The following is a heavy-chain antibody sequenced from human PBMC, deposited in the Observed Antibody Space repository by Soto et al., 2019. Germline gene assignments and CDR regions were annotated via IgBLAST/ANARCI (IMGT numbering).Heavy chain of an antibody. Sequence: SETLSLTCTVSGGSISSGGYYWSWIRQHPGKGLEWIGYIYYSGCTYYNPSLKSRVTISVDTSKNQFSLKLSSVTAADTAVYYCARVSSSVYNWFDPWGQGTLVTVSS. V-gene: IGHV4-31*03. J-gene: IGHJ5*02. CDR1: GGSISSGGYY. CDR2: IYYSGCT. D-gene: IGHD6-6*01. CDR3: ARVSSSVYNWFDP.